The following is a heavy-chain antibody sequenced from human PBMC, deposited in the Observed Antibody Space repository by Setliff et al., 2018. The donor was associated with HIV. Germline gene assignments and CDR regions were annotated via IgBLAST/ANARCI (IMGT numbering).Heavy chain of an antibody. J-gene: IGHJ4*02. D-gene: IGHD6-13*01. CDR3: ARTSSSWYSHFDY. CDR1: GGSISSHY. V-gene: IGHV4-4*07. CDR2: IYTSGNT. Sequence: PSETLSLTCTVSGGSISSHYWSWIRQPAGKGLEWIGRIYTSGNTNYNPSLKSRVTMSVDTSKNQFSLKLSSVTAADTAVYYCARTSSSWYSHFDYWGQGTLVTVSS.